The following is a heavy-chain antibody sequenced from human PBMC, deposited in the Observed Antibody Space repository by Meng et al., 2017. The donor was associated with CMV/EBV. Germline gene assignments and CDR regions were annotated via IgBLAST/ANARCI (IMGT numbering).Heavy chain of an antibody. Sequence: ASVKVSCKASGYTFTSYGISWVRQAPGQGLEWMGWISAYNGNTNYAQKLQGRVTMTTDTSTSTAYMELSSLRSEDTAVYYCARGSRVGIAAAGTATRLYYFDYWGQGTLVTVSS. J-gene: IGHJ4*02. CDR1: GYTFTSYG. D-gene: IGHD6-13*01. V-gene: IGHV1-18*01. CDR3: ARGSRVGIAAAGTATRLYYFDY. CDR2: ISAYNGNT.